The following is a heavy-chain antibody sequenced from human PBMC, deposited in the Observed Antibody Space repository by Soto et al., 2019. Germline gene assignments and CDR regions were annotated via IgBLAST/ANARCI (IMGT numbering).Heavy chain of an antibody. CDR3: ARDKALSSGWPSNYYYYGMDG. D-gene: IGHD6-19*01. Sequence: PGGSLRLSCAASGFTFSSYGMHWVRQAPGKGLEWVAVIWYDGSNKYYADSVKGRFTISRDNSKNTLYLQMNSLRAEDTAVYYCARDKALSSGWPSNYYYYGMDGWGQGTTVTVSS. CDR2: IWYDGSNK. J-gene: IGHJ6*02. CDR1: GFTFSSYG. V-gene: IGHV3-33*01.